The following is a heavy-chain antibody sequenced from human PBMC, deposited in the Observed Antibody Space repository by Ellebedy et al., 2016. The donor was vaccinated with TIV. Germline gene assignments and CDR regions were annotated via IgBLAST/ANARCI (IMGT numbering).Heavy chain of an antibody. J-gene: IGHJ5*02. CDR2: IIPIFGTA. V-gene: IGHV1-69*06. Sequence: ASVKVSCKASGYTFTSYAISWVRQAPGQGLEWMGGIIPIFGTANYAQKFQGRVTITADKSTSTAYMELTRLRSDDTAVYYCARDSTSYNWFDPWGQGTLVTVSS. CDR3: ARDSTSYNWFDP. D-gene: IGHD2-2*01. CDR1: GYTFTSYA.